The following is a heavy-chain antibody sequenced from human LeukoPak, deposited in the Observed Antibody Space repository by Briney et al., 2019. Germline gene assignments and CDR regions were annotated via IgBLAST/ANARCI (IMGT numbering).Heavy chain of an antibody. V-gene: IGHV2-70*04. CDR3: ARINSGYSGYFDY. Sequence: SAPTLVKPTQTLTLTRTFSGFSLSTSGMRVSWIRQPPGKALESLARIDWDDDKFYSTSLKTRLTISKDTSKNQVVLTMTNMDPVDTATYYCARINSGYSGYFDYWGQGTLVTVSS. CDR2: IDWDDDK. D-gene: IGHD5-12*01. J-gene: IGHJ4*02. CDR1: GFSLSTSGMR.